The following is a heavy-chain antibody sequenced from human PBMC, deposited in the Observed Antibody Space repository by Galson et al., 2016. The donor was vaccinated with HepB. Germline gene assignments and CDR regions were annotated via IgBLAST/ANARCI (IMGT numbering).Heavy chain of an antibody. CDR2: IDPSDSST. V-gene: IGHV5-10-1*01. CDR1: GYNFTNYW. CDR3: ARRGYFAYRTNWGDFDY. Sequence: QSGAEVKKPGESLRISCKGSGYNFTNYWITWVRQIPGKGLEWMGRIDPSDSSTNYSPSCQGHVTIPAGKSISTAYLQWSSLKASDTAMYFCARRGYFAYRTNWGDFDYWGPGTLVTVSS. J-gene: IGHJ4*02. D-gene: IGHD7-27*01.